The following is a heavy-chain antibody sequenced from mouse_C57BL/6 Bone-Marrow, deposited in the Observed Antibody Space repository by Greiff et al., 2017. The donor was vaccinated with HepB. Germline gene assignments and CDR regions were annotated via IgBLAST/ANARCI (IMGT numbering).Heavy chain of an antibody. J-gene: IGHJ4*01. CDR1: GYTFTSYW. CDR2: IDPSDSYT. Sequence: QVQLKQPGAELVMPGASVKLSCKASGYTFTSYWMHWVKQRPGQGLEWIGEIDPSDSYTNYNQKFKGKSTLTVDKSSSTAYMQLSSLTSEDSAVYYCARQLRLYAMDYWGQGTSVTVSS. CDR3: ARQLRLYAMDY. V-gene: IGHV1-69*01. D-gene: IGHD3-2*02.